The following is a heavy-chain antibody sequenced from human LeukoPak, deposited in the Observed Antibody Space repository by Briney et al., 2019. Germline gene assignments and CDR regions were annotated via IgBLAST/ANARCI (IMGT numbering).Heavy chain of an antibody. CDR3: ARRPPGSYGWYYFDY. CDR2: IYPGDSDT. CDR1: GYSFTSYW. V-gene: IGHV5-51*01. J-gene: IGHJ4*02. Sequence: GESLKISCKGSGYSFTSYWIGWVRQMPGKGLEWMGIIYPGDSDTRYSPSFQGQVTISADKSISTAYLQWSSPKASDTAMYYCARRPPGSYGWYYFDYWGQGTLVTVSS. D-gene: IGHD1-26*01.